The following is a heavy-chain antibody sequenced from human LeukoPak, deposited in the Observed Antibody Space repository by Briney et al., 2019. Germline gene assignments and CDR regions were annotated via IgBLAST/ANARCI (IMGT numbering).Heavy chain of an antibody. V-gene: IGHV3-30*04. J-gene: IGHJ4*02. Sequence: GGSLRLSCAASGFTFSSYAMHWVRQAPGKGLEWVAVISYDGSNKYYADSVEGRFTISRDNSKNTLYLQMNSLRAEDTAVYYCARVPYSGYGGLPYYFDYWGQGTLVTVSS. CDR1: GFTFSSYA. CDR2: ISYDGSNK. CDR3: ARVPYSGYGGLPYYFDY. D-gene: IGHD5-12*01.